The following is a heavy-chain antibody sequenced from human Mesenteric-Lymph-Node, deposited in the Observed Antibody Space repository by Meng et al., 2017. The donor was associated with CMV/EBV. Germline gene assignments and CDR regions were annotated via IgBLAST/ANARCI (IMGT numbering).Heavy chain of an antibody. CDR1: GFTFSSYE. V-gene: IGHV3-48*03. J-gene: IGHJ6*02. Sequence: GESLKISCAASGFTFSSYEMNWVRQAPGKGLEWVSYISSSGSTIYYADSVKGRFTISRDNAKNSLYLQMNSLRAEDTAVYYCARAYDFWSGPSYYGMDVWGQGTTVTVSS. CDR2: ISSSGSTI. CDR3: ARAYDFWSGPSYYGMDV. D-gene: IGHD3-3*01.